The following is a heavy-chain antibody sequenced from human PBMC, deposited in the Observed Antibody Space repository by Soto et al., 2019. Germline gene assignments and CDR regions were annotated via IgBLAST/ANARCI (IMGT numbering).Heavy chain of an antibody. D-gene: IGHD2-8*01. J-gene: IGHJ3*02. CDR3: ARFSSLIPGGVAFDI. CDR2: IYYSGST. V-gene: IGHV4-59*08. CDR1: GGSISTYY. Sequence: TTETLSLTCTVSGGSISTYYWSWIRQPPGKGLEWIGYIYYSGSTNYNPSLKSRVTISVDTSKNQFSLKLSSVTAADTAVYYCARFSSLIPGGVAFDIWGQGTKVTVSS.